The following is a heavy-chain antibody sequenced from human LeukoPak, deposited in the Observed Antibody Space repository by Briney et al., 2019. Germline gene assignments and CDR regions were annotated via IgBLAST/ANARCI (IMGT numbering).Heavy chain of an antibody. CDR2: INPNSGNT. J-gene: IGHJ6*03. D-gene: IGHD3-9*01. Sequence: ASVKVSCKASGYTFTSYDINWVRQATGQGLEWMGWINPNSGNTGYAQNYQGRVTMTRNTYISTDYMELSSLRSEDTAVYYCARGTRYFDWLLRNYYYYYYMDVWGKGTTVTVSS. V-gene: IGHV1-8*01. CDR3: ARGTRYFDWLLRNYYYYYYMDV. CDR1: GYTFTSYD.